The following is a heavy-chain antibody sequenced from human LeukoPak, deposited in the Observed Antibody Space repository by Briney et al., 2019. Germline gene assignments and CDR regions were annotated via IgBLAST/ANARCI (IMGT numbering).Heavy chain of an antibody. D-gene: IGHD1-1*01. J-gene: IGHJ3*02. V-gene: IGHV3-7*03. Sequence: GGSLRLSCAASGFTFSNYWMTWVRQAPGKGLEWVAHINQDGSKEYYMDSVKARFTISRDNAKNSLSLQMNSLRAEDTAVYYCTRSSWNDVAFDIWGQGTMVTVSS. CDR2: INQDGSKE. CDR1: GFTFSNYW. CDR3: TRSSWNDVAFDI.